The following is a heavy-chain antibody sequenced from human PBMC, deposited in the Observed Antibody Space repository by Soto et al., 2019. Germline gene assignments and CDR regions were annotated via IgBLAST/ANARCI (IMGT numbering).Heavy chain of an antibody. CDR1: GYTFTRYA. CDR3: ARDGAVAGDSNFDY. CDR2: INAGNGNT. J-gene: IGHJ4*02. D-gene: IGHD6-19*01. Sequence: GASVKVSCKASGYTFTRYAMHWVRQAPGQRLEWMGWINAGNGNTKYSQKFQGRVTITTDTSASTAYMELSSLRSEDTAVNYCARDGAVAGDSNFDYWGQGTLVTVSS. V-gene: IGHV1-3*01.